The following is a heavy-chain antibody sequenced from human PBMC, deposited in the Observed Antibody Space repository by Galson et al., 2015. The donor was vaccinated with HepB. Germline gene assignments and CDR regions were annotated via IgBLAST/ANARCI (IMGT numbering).Heavy chain of an antibody. CDR1: GFTVSSNY. Sequence: SLRLSCAASGFTVSSNYMSWVRQAPGKGLEWVSVIYSGGSTYYADSVKGRFTISRDNSKNTLYLQMNSLRAEDTAVYYCARGQQLVQGAFDIWGQGTMVTVSS. CDR3: ARGQQLVQGAFDI. CDR2: IYSGGST. V-gene: IGHV3-66*02. D-gene: IGHD6-13*01. J-gene: IGHJ3*02.